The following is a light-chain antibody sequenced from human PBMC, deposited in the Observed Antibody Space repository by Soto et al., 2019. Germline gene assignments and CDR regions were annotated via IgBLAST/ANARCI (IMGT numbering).Light chain of an antibody. Sequence: QSVLTQPPSVSGAPGQRVTISCTGGSSNIGAGYDVHWYQQLPGTAPKLLIYDNTHRPSGVPDRFSASRSGTSASLAITGLQAEDEADYYCQSFDISLSAAAIGGGTSSPS. CDR2: DNT. CDR3: QSFDISLSAAA. J-gene: IGLJ2*01. V-gene: IGLV1-40*01. CDR1: SSNIGAGYD.